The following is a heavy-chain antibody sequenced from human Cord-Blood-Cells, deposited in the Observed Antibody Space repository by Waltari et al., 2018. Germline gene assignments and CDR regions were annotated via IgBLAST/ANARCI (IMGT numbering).Heavy chain of an antibody. CDR1: GYTFTSYD. CDR3: ARAARYYDSSGYPAID. Sequence: VQLVQSGAGVKKPGASVKVSCKASGYTFTSYDINWVRQGPGQGLEWMGWLNPNSGNTGYAQKFQGRVTITRNTSISTAYMELSSLRSEDTAVYYCARAARYYDSSGYPAIDWGQGTLVTVSS. J-gene: IGHJ4*02. V-gene: IGHV1-8*03. CDR2: LNPNSGNT. D-gene: IGHD3-22*01.